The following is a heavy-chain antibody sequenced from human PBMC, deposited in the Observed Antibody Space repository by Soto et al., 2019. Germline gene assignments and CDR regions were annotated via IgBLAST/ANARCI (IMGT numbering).Heavy chain of an antibody. J-gene: IGHJ4*02. CDR1: GFTFSNYA. Sequence: GGSLRLSCAASGFTFSNYALHWVRQAPGKGLEWVAVISYDGSNKYYADSAKGRFTISRDNSKNTLYLQMNSLRPEDTALYYCATDYNRGAGYWGQGTRVTVSS. CDR3: ATDYNRGAGY. CDR2: ISYDGSNK. D-gene: IGHD7-27*01. V-gene: IGHV3-30-3*01.